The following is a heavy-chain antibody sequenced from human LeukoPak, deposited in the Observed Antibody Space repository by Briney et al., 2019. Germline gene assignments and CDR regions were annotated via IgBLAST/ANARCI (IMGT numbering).Heavy chain of an antibody. CDR2: ISAYNGNT. CDR3: ARDSSYNWNDDDVSGNWFDP. D-gene: IGHD1-20*01. V-gene: IGHV1-18*01. J-gene: IGHJ5*02. CDR1: GYTFTSYG. Sequence: ASVKASCKASGYTFTSYGISWVRQAPGQGLEWMGWISAYNGNTNYAQKLQGRVTMTTDTSTSTAYMELRSLRSDDTAVYYCARDSSYNWNDDDVSGNWFDPWGQGTLVTVSS.